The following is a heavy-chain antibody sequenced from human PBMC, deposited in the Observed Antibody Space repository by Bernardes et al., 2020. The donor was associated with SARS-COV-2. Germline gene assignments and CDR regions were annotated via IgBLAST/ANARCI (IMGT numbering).Heavy chain of an antibody. CDR2: IYSGGNK. CDR1: GFTVRSDD. J-gene: IGHJ5*02. CDR3: VRGAGATPASWFDP. V-gene: IGHV3-66*02. Sequence: GGSLRLSCAASGFTVRSDDMSWVRQAEGKGLEWVSVIYSGGNKDYADSVEGRFTISRDNSKNTVYLQMNSLRAEDTAVYYCVRGAGATPASWFDPWGQGTLVTVSS. D-gene: IGHD1-26*01.